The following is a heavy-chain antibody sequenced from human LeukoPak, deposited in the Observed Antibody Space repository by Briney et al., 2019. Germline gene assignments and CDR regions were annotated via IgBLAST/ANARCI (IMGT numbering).Heavy chain of an antibody. V-gene: IGHV4-59*01. CDR2: IYYSGST. CDR1: GGSISSYY. D-gene: IGHD2-2*02. Sequence: SSETLSLTCTVSGGSISSYYWSWIRQPPGKGLDWIGYIYYSGSTNYNPSLKSRVTISLDTSKNQFSLKLSSVTAADTAVYYCARVPTYCSSTNCYSPSDYYYYMDVWGKGTTVTVSS. J-gene: IGHJ6*03. CDR3: ARVPTYCSSTNCYSPSDYYYYMDV.